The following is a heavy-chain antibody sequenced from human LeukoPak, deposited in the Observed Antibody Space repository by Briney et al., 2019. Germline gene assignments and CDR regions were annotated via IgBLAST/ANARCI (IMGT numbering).Heavy chain of an antibody. D-gene: IGHD3-16*01. V-gene: IGHV3-33*01. Sequence: GGSLRLSCAASGFTFSSYGMHWVRQAPGNGLEWVAVIWYDGSNKYYADSVKGRFTISRDNSKNTLYLQMNSLRAEDTAVYYCPRDSRGIDYWGQGTLVTVSS. CDR1: GFTFSSYG. J-gene: IGHJ4*02. CDR2: IWYDGSNK. CDR3: PRDSRGIDY.